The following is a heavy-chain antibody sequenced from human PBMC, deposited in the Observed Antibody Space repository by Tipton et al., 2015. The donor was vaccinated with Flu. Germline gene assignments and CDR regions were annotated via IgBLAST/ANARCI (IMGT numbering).Heavy chain of an antibody. J-gene: IGHJ6*02. CDR3: AREGPVGGMDV. CDR2: INPSGGST. D-gene: IGHD3-10*01. CDR1: GYTFTSYY. Sequence: QLVQSGAEVKKPGASVKVSCTASGYTFTSYYMHWVRQAPGQGLEWMGIINPSGGSTSYAQKFQGRVTMTRDTSTSTVYMELSSLRSEETAVYYCAREGPVGGMDVWGQGTTVTVSS. V-gene: IGHV1-46*01.